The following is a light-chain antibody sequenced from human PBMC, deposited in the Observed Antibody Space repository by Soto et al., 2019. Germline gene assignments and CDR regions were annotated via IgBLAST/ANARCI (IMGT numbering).Light chain of an antibody. J-gene: IGLJ1*01. V-gene: IGLV2-11*01. CDR2: DVT. CDR3: ISYNTDDTFL. CDR1: SRDVAVYSY. Sequence: QSVLTQPRSVSGSPGQSVTVSCTGTSRDVAVYSYVPWFQQHPGKAPQLLIYDVTKRPSGVPDRFSGSKSGNTAALTISGLQPEDQAEPSRISYNTDDTFLFGTGTKVTVL.